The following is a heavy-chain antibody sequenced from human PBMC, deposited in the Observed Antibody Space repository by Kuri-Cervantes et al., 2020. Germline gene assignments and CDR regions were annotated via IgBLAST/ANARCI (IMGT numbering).Heavy chain of an antibody. CDR3: ARGGEGVYIVAAANDY. CDR1: GYTFTSYD. Sequence: ASVNVSCKASGYTFTSYDINWVRQATGQGLEWMGWMNPNSGNTGYAQKFQGRVTMTRNTSISTAYMELSSLRSEDTAVYYCARGGEGVYIVAAANDYWGQGTLVTVSS. V-gene: IGHV1-8*01. D-gene: IGHD2-15*01. J-gene: IGHJ4*02. CDR2: MNPNSGNT.